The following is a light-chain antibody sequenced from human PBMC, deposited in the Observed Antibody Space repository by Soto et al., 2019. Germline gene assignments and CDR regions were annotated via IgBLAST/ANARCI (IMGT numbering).Light chain of an antibody. V-gene: IGKV1-9*01. J-gene: IGKJ4*01. Sequence: DIQLTQSPSFLSASVGDRVTITCRASQGISSYLAWYQQKPGKAPKLRIYAASTLQSGVPSRFSGSGSGTEFTLTIRSLQPEDFATDYCQQLNSYPLTFGGGTKVEIK. CDR3: QQLNSYPLT. CDR2: AAS. CDR1: QGISSY.